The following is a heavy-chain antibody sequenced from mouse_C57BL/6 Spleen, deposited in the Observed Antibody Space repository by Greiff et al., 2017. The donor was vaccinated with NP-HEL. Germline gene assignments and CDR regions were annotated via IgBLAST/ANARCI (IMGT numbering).Heavy chain of an antibody. Sequence: EVHLVESEGGLVQPGSSMKLSCTASGFTFSDYYMAWVRQVPEKGLEWVANINYDGSSTYYLDSLKSRFIISRDNAKNILYLQMSSLKSEDTATYYCARDSPATGAMDYWGQGTSVTVSS. CDR2: INYDGSST. V-gene: IGHV5-16*01. J-gene: IGHJ4*01. CDR1: GFTFSDYY. CDR3: ARDSPATGAMDY. D-gene: IGHD1-1*01.